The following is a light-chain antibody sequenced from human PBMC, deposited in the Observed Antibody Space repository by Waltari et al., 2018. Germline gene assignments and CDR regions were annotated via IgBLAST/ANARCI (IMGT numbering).Light chain of an antibody. J-gene: IGLJ1*01. Sequence: QSALTQPPSASGSPGQSVTLSCTGTSNDVAGYNYVPWYQQYPGKVSKLLIYEVNKRPSGVPDRFSGSKSGNTASLTVSGLQAEDEATYYCTSYAGINNLVFGTGTKVTVL. CDR3: TSYAGINNLV. V-gene: IGLV2-8*01. CDR2: EVN. CDR1: SNDVAGYNY.